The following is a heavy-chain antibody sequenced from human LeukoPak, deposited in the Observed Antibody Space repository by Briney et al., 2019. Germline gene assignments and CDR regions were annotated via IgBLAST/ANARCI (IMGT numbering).Heavy chain of an antibody. CDR3: ARVYDSSGHYPIDY. J-gene: IGHJ4*02. Sequence: SVKVSCKASGGTFSSYAISWVRQAPGQGLEWMGGIIPIFGTANYAQKFQGRVTITRNTSISTAYMELSSLRSEDTAVYYCARVYDSSGHYPIDYWGQGTLVTVSS. CDR1: GGTFSSYA. CDR2: IIPIFGTA. D-gene: IGHD3-22*01. V-gene: IGHV1-69*05.